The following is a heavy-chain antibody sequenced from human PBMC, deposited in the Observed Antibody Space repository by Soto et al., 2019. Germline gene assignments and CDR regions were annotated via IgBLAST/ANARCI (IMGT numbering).Heavy chain of an antibody. CDR1: GFTFSSYE. D-gene: IGHD3-22*01. CDR2: ISSSGDII. Sequence: PGGSLRLSCTASGFTFSSYELPWVRQAPWKGLEWISYISSSGDIIYYADSVKGRFTISRDNAKNALFLQMSSLRAEDTAVYYCARSPYWYDSSGYLLSADYWGQGNLVNVSS. CDR3: ARSPYWYDSSGYLLSADY. V-gene: IGHV3-48*03. J-gene: IGHJ4*02.